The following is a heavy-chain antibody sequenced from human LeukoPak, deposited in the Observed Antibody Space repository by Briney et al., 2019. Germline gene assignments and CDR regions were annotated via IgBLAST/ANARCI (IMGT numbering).Heavy chain of an antibody. V-gene: IGHV1-2*02. CDR2: INPNSGGT. D-gene: IGHD3-3*01. J-gene: IGHJ6*03. CDR3: ARGPLRFLEWPYHYYYMDV. CDR1: GYTFTGYY. Sequence: ASVKVSCKASGYTFTGYYMHWVRQAPGQGLEWMGWINPNSGGTNYAQKFQGRVTMTRDTSISTAYMELSRLRSDDTAVYYCARGPLRFLEWPYHYYYMDVWGKGTTVTVSS.